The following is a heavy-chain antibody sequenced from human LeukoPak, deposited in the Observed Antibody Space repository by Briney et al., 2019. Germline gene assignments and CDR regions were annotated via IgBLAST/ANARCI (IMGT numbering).Heavy chain of an antibody. CDR2: ISSSGSTI. J-gene: IGHJ4*02. Sequence: PGGSLRLSCAASGFTFSDYYMSWIRQAPGKGLEWVSYISSSGSTIYYADSVKGRFTISRDNAKNSLYLQMNSPRAEDTAVYYCATSSLYCGGDCYSFDYWGQGTLVTVSS. CDR3: ATSSLYCGGDCYSFDY. CDR1: GFTFSDYY. V-gene: IGHV3-11*01. D-gene: IGHD2-21*02.